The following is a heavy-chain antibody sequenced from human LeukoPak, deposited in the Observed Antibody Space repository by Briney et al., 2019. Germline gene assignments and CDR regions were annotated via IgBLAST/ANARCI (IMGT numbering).Heavy chain of an antibody. D-gene: IGHD3-16*02. J-gene: IGHJ4*02. CDR3: AREIVGYTDY. CDR1: GFTFSSYA. Sequence: GRSLRLSCAAPGFTFSSYAMHWVRQAPGKGLEWVAVISYDGSNKYYADSVKGRFTISRDNSKNTLYLQMNSLRAEDTAVYYCAREIVGYTDYWGQGTLVTVSS. CDR2: ISYDGSNK. V-gene: IGHV3-30-3*01.